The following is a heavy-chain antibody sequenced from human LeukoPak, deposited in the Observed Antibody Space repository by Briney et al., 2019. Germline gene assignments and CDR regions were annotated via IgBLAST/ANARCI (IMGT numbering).Heavy chain of an antibody. Sequence: SETLSLTCTVSGGSISSYYWSWIRQPPGKGLEWIGYIYYSGSTNYNPSLKSRVTISVDTSKNQFSLKLSSVTAVDTAVYYCARAVGATRPVDYWGQGTLVTVSS. D-gene: IGHD1-26*01. CDR2: IYYSGST. CDR3: ARAVGATRPVDY. CDR1: GGSISSYY. J-gene: IGHJ4*02. V-gene: IGHV4-59*01.